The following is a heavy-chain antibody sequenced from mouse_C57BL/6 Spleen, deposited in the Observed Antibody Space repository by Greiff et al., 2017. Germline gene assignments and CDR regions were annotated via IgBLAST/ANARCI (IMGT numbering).Heavy chain of an antibody. Sequence: VQLQQSGAELASSGASVTLSCKASGYTFTDHIMSWVKRRPGQGLEWIGRSYPVSGEAYYNQKVMGKAPSSVDRSSSTVYMVLESLTSEDPAVYYCGGDASYYYAMDYCGPGTSVTVAA. CDR2: SYPVSGEA. CDR1: GYTFTDHI. J-gene: IGHJ4*01. V-gene: IGHV1-11*01. CDR3: GGDASYYYAMDY. D-gene: IGHD6-2*01.